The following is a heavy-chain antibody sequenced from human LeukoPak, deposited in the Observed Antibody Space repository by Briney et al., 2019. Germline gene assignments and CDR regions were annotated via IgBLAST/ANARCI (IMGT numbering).Heavy chain of an antibody. Sequence: GASVKVSCKASGGTFSSYAISWVRQAPGQGLEWMGWINPNSGGTNYAQKFQGRATMTRDTSISTAYMELSRLRSDDTAVYYCASHSGSYRRHDAFDIWGQGTMVTVSS. V-gene: IGHV1-2*02. D-gene: IGHD1-26*01. CDR2: INPNSGGT. J-gene: IGHJ3*02. CDR3: ASHSGSYRRHDAFDI. CDR1: GGTFSSYA.